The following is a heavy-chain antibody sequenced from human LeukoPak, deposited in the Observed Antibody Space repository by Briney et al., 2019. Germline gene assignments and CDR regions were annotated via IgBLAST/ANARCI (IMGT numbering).Heavy chain of an antibody. CDR3: SRDYYGSGDY. D-gene: IGHD3-10*01. J-gene: IGHJ4*02. CDR2: IKTDGSIS. Sequence: GGSLRLSCAASGFTFSNYCMHWVRQAPGKGLVWVSRIKTDGSISNYADSVQGRFTISRDNAKNTLYLQMNSLRAEDTAVYYCSRDYYGSGDYWGQGTLVTVSS. V-gene: IGHV3-74*01. CDR1: GFTFSNYC.